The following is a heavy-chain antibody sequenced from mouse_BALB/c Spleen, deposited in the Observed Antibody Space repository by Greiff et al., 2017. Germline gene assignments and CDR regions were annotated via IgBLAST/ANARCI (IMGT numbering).Heavy chain of an antibody. CDR2: ISYSGRT. V-gene: IGHV3-2*02. J-gene: IGHJ3*01. CDR3: AREIAY. Sequence: VQLKESGPGLVKPSQSLSLTCPVTGYSITSDYAWNWIWQFPGNKLEWMGYISYSGRTSYNPSLKSRISITRDTSKNQFFLQLNSVTTEDTATYHCAREIAYWGQGTLVTVSA. CDR1: GYSITSDYA.